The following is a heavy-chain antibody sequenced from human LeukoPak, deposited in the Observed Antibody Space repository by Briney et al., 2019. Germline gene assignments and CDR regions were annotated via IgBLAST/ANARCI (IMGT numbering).Heavy chain of an antibody. CDR1: GFTFSSYG. CDR2: ISYDGSNK. D-gene: IGHD4-17*01. J-gene: IGHJ4*02. V-gene: IGHV3-30*18. CDR3: AKDRPMTTVTTGDY. Sequence: PGRSLRLSCAASGFTFSSYGMHWVRQAPGKGLEWVAVISYDGSNKYYADSAKGRFTISRDNSKNTLYLQMNSLRAEDTAVYYCAKDRPMTTVTTGDYWGQGTLVTVSS.